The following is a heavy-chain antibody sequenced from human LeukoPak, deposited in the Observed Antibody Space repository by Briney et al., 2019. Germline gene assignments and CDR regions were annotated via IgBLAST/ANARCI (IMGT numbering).Heavy chain of an antibody. D-gene: IGHD3-10*01. CDR2: ISYDGSNK. CDR3: ARDPIGYYGSGSLVQYYFDY. CDR1: GFTFSNYA. Sequence: GRSLRLSCVASGFTFSNYAIHWVRQAPGKGLEWVAVISYDGSNKYYAHSVKGRFTLSRDNSKNTLYPQMDSLRPEDTAVYYCARDPIGYYGSGSLVQYYFDYWGQGTLVTVSS. J-gene: IGHJ4*02. V-gene: IGHV3-30-3*01.